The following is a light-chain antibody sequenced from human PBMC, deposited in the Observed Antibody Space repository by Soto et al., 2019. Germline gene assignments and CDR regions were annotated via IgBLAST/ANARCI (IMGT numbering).Light chain of an antibody. CDR3: QQRDTWPPFT. CDR1: QNIRNH. CDR2: DAS. V-gene: IGKV3-11*01. J-gene: IGKJ3*01. Sequence: EIVLTQSPATLSLSPGERATLSCRASQNIRNHLAWYQHKSGESPRLLISDASIRATGVPVRFSGSGSGTDFTLPISSLEPEDFAVYYCQQRDTWPPFTFGPGTKVDIK.